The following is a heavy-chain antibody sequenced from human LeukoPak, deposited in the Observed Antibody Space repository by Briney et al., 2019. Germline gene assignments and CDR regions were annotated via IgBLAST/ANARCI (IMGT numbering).Heavy chain of an antibody. D-gene: IGHD3-22*01. CDR3: ARSYYDSSY. CDR1: GGSFSGYY. Sequence: SETLSLTCAVYGGSFSGYYWSWIRQPPGKGLEWIGEINHSGNTNYNPSLKSRVTISVDTSKNQFSLRLSSVTAADTAVYYCARSYYDSSYWGQGTWSPSPQ. CDR2: INHSGNT. J-gene: IGHJ4*02. V-gene: IGHV4-34*01.